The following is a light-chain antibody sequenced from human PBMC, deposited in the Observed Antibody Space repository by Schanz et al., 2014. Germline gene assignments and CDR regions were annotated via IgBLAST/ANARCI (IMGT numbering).Light chain of an antibody. CDR3: CSYAGSYTWV. CDR1: SSDIGGYNY. CDR2: DVS. Sequence: QSALIQPASVSGSPGQSITISCTGTSSDIGGYNYVSWYQQLPGKAPKLMLYDVSDRPSGVSNRFSASKSGNTASLTISGLQAEDEADYYCCSYAGSYTWVFGGGTKLTVL. V-gene: IGLV2-14*03. J-gene: IGLJ3*02.